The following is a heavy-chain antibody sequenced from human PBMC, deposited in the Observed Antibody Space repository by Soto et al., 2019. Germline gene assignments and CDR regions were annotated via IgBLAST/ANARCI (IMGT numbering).Heavy chain of an antibody. CDR2: IRGNTYDGRT. J-gene: IGHJ4*02. Sequence: PGGSLRLGCSTSGLSVGNLALSWVRQATGRGLEWVGIIRGNTYDGRTAYAASVKGRFTISKDESNSIAYLQMDSLKSEDTGMYYCAKDFSTSRLGFDYWGLGTLVTVSS. V-gene: IGHV3-49*04. CDR3: AKDFSTSRLGFDY. CDR1: GLSVGNLA.